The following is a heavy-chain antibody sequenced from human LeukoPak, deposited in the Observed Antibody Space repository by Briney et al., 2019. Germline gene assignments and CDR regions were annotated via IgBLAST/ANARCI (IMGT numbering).Heavy chain of an antibody. D-gene: IGHD1-26*01. J-gene: IGHJ4*02. V-gene: IGHV3-21*01. CDR3: ARDLVGATPIDY. CDR2: ISSSSSYI. CDR1: GFTFSSYS. Sequence: GGSLRLSCAASGFTFSSYSMNWVRQAPVKGLEWVSSISSSSSYIYYADSVKGRFTISRDNAKNSLYLQMNSLRAEDTAVYYCARDLVGATPIDYWGQGTLVTVSS.